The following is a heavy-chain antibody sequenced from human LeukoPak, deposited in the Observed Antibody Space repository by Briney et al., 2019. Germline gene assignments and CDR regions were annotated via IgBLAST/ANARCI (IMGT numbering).Heavy chain of an antibody. CDR2: IYTSGST. CDR1: GGSISSGSYY. V-gene: IGHV4-61*02. CDR3: ARVAAGPSSDAFDI. Sequence: SQTLSLTCTVSGGSISSGSYYWSWTRQPAEKGLEGIGRIYTSGSTNYNPSLKSRVTISVDTSKNQFSLKLSSVTAADTAVYYCARVAAGPSSDAFDIWGQGTMVTVSS. J-gene: IGHJ3*02. D-gene: IGHD6-6*01.